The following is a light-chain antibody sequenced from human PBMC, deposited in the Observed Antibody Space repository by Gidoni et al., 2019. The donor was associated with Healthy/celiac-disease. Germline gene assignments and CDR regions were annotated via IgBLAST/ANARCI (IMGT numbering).Light chain of an antibody. CDR2: AAS. CDR3: QKYNRAPRT. V-gene: IGKV1-27*01. J-gene: IGKJ1*01. Sequence: DIQMTQSPSALSASVGDRVTITCRASQGISNYLAWYQQKPGKGPKLLIYAASTLQSGVPSRFRGSGSGTDFTLTISSLQPEDVATYYCQKYNRAPRTFXQXTKVEIK. CDR1: QGISNY.